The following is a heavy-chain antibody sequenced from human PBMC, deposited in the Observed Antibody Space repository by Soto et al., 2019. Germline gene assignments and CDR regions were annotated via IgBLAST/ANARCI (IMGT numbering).Heavy chain of an antibody. D-gene: IGHD3-3*01. J-gene: IGHJ6*03. CDR3: ARGRITIFGVVIIRSYYYYMDV. CDR1: GGSFSGYY. V-gene: IGHV4-34*01. CDR2: INHSGST. Sequence: SETLSLTCAVYGGSFSGYYWSWIRQPPGKGLEWIGEINHSGSTNYNPSLKSRVTISVDTSKNQFSLKLSSVTAADTAVYYCARGRITIFGVVIIRSYYYYMDVWGKGTTVTVSS.